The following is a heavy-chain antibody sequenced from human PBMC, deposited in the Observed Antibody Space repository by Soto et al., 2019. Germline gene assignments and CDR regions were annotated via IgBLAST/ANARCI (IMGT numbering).Heavy chain of an antibody. V-gene: IGHV4-39*01. CDR3: AGENWGDSSGYTDY. CDR1: GGSISSSSYY. D-gene: IGHD3-22*01. Sequence: QLQLQESGPGLVKPSETLSLTCTVSGGSISSSSYYWGWIRQPPGKGLEWIGSIYYSGSTYYNPSLKSRVTISVDTSKNQFSLKLSSVTAADTAVDYCAGENWGDSSGYTDYWGQGTLVTVSS. J-gene: IGHJ4*02. CDR2: IYYSGST.